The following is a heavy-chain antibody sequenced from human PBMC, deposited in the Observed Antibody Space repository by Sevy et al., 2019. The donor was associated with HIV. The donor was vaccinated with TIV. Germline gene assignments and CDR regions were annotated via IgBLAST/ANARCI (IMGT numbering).Heavy chain of an antibody. CDR2: SNSGGTT. J-gene: IGHJ4*01. CDR3: ARDLSL. Sequence: GGSLRLSCAASGFSVSNNYMSWLRQAPGKGLEYVAVSNSGGTTYYADSVKGRFTISRDSSKNTLDLQMNSLRAEDTAVYYCARDLSLWGQEPWSPSPQ. CDR1: GFSVSNNY. V-gene: IGHV3-66*02.